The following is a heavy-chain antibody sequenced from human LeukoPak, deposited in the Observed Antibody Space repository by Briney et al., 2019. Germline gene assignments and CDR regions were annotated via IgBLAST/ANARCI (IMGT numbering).Heavy chain of an antibody. D-gene: IGHD1-1*01. CDR3: ASPYNWNDAAFDI. CDR1: GYTFTSYD. CDR2: MNPNSGNT. J-gene: IGHJ3*02. V-gene: IGHV1-8*01. Sequence: GASVKVSCKASGYTFTSYDINWVRQATGQGLEWMGWMNPNSGNTGYAQKFQGRVTMTRNTSISTAYMELSSLRSDDTAVYYCASPYNWNDAAFDIWGQGTMVTVSS.